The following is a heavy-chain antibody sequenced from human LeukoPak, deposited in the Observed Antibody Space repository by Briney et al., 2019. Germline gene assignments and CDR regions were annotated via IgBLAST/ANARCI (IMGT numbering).Heavy chain of an antibody. V-gene: IGHV3-21*01. CDR2: ISSSSSYI. J-gene: IGHJ3*02. Sequence: PGGSLRLSCAASGFTFSSYSMNWVRQAPGKGLEWVSSISSSSSYIYYADSVKGRFTISRDNAKNSLYLQMNSLRAEDTAVYYCARVSLWELLGAFDIWGQGTMVTVSS. CDR3: ARVSLWELLGAFDI. D-gene: IGHD1-26*01. CDR1: GFTFSSYS.